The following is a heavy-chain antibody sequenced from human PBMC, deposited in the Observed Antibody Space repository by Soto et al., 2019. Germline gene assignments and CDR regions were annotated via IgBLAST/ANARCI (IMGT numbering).Heavy chain of an antibody. CDR1: GFSLSTSGVG. Sequence: QITLKESGPTLVKPTQTLTLTCTFSGFSLSTSGVGVGWIRQPPGKALEWLALIYWDDDKRYSPSLKSRLTITKDTSKNQVVLTMTNMDPVDTATYYCAHSRQPYYDFWSGPFDYWGQGTLVTVSS. CDR2: IYWDDDK. CDR3: AHSRQPYYDFWSGPFDY. J-gene: IGHJ4*02. D-gene: IGHD3-3*01. V-gene: IGHV2-5*02.